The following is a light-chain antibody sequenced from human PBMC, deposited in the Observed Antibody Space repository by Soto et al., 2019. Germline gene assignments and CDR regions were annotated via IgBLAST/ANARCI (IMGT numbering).Light chain of an antibody. CDR1: SSDVGGYNY. J-gene: IGLJ1*01. CDR3: SSYTTSNTRQIV. V-gene: IGLV2-14*03. Sequence: QSALTQPASVSGSPGQSITISCTGTSSDVGGYNYVSLYQHHPGKAPKLMIFYVSNRPSGVSNRFSGSKSGNTASLTISGLQPEDAAYYYSSSYTTSNTRQIVFGTGTKLTVL. CDR2: YVS.